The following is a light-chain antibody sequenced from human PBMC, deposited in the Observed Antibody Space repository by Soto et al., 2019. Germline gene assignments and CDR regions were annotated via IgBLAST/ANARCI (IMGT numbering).Light chain of an antibody. V-gene: IGLV3-21*04. CDR3: QVWDSSSDHVV. Sequence: SYELTQPPSVSVAPGKTAKITCGGNNIGSKSVHWYEQKPGQAPVLVIYYDSARPSGIPERFSGSNSGNTASLSIGRVEAGDEADYYCQVWDSSSDHVVFGGVTNFTVL. CDR1: NIGSKS. CDR2: YDS. J-gene: IGLJ2*01.